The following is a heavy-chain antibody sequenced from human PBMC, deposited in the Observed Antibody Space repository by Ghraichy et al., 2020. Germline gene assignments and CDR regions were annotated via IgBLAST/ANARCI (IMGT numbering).Heavy chain of an antibody. J-gene: IGHJ4*02. CDR1: GASVNSGSYY. D-gene: IGHD3/OR15-3a*01. Sequence: SETLSLTCSVSGASVNSGSYYWSWIRQSPGKGLEWIGYVSFTESITYNPSLKSRATISRDTSKNQFSLRLASVTAADTAIYFCARDKDWFYFDLWGPGTQVAVPS. V-gene: IGHV4-61*01. CDR3: ARDKDWFYFDL. CDR2: VSFTESI.